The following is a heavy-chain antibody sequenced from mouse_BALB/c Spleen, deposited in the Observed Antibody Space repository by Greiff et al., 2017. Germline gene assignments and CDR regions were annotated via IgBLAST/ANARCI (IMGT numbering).Heavy chain of an antibody. CDR1: GFTFSSFG. CDR3: ATAIHDYGYGYAMDY. Sequence: EVKLVESGGGLVQPGGSRKLSCAASGFTFSSFGMHWVRQAPEKGLEWVAYISSGSSTTYYADTVKGRFTISRDNPKNTLFLQMTSLRSEDTAMYDCATAIHDYGYGYAMDYWGQGTSVTVSS. D-gene: IGHD1-2*01. V-gene: IGHV5-17*02. CDR2: ISSGSSTT. J-gene: IGHJ4*01.